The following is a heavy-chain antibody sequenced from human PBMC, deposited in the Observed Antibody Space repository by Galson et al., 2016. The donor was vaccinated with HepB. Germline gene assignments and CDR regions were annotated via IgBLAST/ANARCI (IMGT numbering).Heavy chain of an antibody. Sequence: SLRLSCAVSGFTFSSYAMNWVRQAPGKGLEWVSDISHSGDSIYYADSVKGRFTISRDDSKNTLYLQMNSLRPEDTAVYYCARGRLGATPADYWGQGTLVTVSS. CDR3: ARGRLGATPADY. D-gene: IGHD1-26*01. J-gene: IGHJ4*02. CDR1: GFTFSSYA. CDR2: ISHSGDSI. V-gene: IGHV3-23*01.